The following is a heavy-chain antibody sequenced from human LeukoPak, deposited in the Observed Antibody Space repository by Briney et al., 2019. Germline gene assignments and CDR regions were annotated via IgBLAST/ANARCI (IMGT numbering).Heavy chain of an antibody. Sequence: SGGSLRLSCAVSGFTFSNYAMSWVRQAPGKGLEWVSAISGSGHNTFYADSVKGRFTVSRDNSKNTLYLQVNSLRAEDTAVYYCAKELWVSEALLEWPWDFDYWGQGTLVTLSS. CDR1: GFTFSNYA. V-gene: IGHV3-23*01. CDR3: AKELWVSEALLEWPWDFDY. D-gene: IGHD3-3*01. CDR2: ISGSGHNT. J-gene: IGHJ4*02.